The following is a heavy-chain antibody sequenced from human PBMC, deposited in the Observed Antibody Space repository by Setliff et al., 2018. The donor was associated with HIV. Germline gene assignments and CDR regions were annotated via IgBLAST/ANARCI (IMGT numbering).Heavy chain of an antibody. Sequence: ASVKVSCKASGYTFTSYALHWVRQAPGQRLEWMGWINASNGHTKYSQKFQGRVSITRDTSASTAYMELSSLRSEDTAVYYCARVSGLSGELLYFDYWGLGTLVTVS. V-gene: IGHV1-3*01. D-gene: IGHD1-26*01. CDR2: INASNGHT. J-gene: IGHJ4*02. CDR1: GYTFTSYA. CDR3: ARVSGLSGELLYFDY.